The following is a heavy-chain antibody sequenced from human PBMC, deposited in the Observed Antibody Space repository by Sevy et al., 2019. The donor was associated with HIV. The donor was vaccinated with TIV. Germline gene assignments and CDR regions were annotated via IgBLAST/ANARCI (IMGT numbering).Heavy chain of an antibody. CDR2: INWNAAAT. V-gene: IGHV3-20*04. CDR1: QLRFEDSD. J-gene: IGHJ4*02. D-gene: IGHD2-21*02. CDR3: AKEKSCGGACYYFDY. Sequence: GGSLRLSCVASQLRFEDSDMYWVRQVPGKGLQWVSGINWNAAATSYTDSVKGRFTISRDNAKNTLYLQMDSLRGEDTGLYFCAKEKSCGGACYYFDYWGQGALVTVSS.